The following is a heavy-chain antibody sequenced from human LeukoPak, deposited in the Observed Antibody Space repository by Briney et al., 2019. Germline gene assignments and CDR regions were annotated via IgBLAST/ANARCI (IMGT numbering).Heavy chain of an antibody. Sequence: ASVKVSCKASGYTFTGYYMHWVRQAPGQGLEWMGWINPNSGGTNYAQKLQGRVTMTRDTSTSTVYMELSSLRSEDTAVYYCARARLQLARGGFDYWGQGTLVTVSS. CDR1: GYTFTGYY. D-gene: IGHD6-13*01. V-gene: IGHV1-2*02. CDR2: INPNSGGT. J-gene: IGHJ4*02. CDR3: ARARLQLARGGFDY.